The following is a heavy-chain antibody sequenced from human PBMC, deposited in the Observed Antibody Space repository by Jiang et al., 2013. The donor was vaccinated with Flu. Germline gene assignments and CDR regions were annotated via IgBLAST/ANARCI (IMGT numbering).Heavy chain of an antibody. CDR3: ARVEYCSGGSCYSGFDY. D-gene: IGHD2-15*01. J-gene: IGHJ4*02. Sequence: YVDSVKGRFTISRDNAKNSLYLQMNSLRAEDTAVYYCARVEYCSGGSCYSGFDYWGQGTLVTVSS. V-gene: IGHV3-7*01.